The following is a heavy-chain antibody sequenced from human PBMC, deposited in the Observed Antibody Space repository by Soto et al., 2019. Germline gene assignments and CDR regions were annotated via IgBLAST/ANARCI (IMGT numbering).Heavy chain of an antibody. Sequence: QVQLQQWGAGLLKPSETLSLTCAVYGGSFSVYYWSWIRQPPGKGLEWIGEINHSGSTNYNPSLKSRVTISVDTSKNQFSLKLSSVTAADTAVYYCARKAGPYTIFGVARYYYYYMDVWGKGPRSPSP. CDR2: INHSGST. J-gene: IGHJ6*03. CDR3: ARKAGPYTIFGVARYYYYYMDV. CDR1: GGSFSVYY. D-gene: IGHD3-3*01. V-gene: IGHV4-34*01.